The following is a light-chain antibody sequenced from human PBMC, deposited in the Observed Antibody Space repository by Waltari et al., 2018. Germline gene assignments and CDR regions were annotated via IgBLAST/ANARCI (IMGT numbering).Light chain of an antibody. CDR3: SSYAGSNNLV. V-gene: IGLV2-8*01. J-gene: IGLJ2*01. Sequence: QSALTQPPSASGSPGQSVTISCTGTSSDVGGYNYVSWYQQHPGKAPKLMVSEVSKRPSGVPDRFSGTKSGSTASLTVSGLQAEDEADYYCSSYAGSNNLVFGGGTKLTVL. CDR2: EVS. CDR1: SSDVGGYNY.